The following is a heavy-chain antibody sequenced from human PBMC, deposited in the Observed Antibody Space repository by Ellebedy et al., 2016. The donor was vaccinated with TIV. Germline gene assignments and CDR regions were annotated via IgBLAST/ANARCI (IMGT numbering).Heavy chain of an antibody. CDR3: ARRTTYDRTAYQDY. CDR2: IYPGDSDT. CDR1: GYSFTNYW. V-gene: IGHV5-51*01. Sequence: GESLKISXKGSGYSFTNYWIGWVRQMSGKGLEWMGIIYPGDSDTRYSPSFQGQVTISADKSINTAYLQWSSLKASDTAMYYCARRTTYDRTAYQDYWGQGTLVTVSS. J-gene: IGHJ4*02. D-gene: IGHD3-22*01.